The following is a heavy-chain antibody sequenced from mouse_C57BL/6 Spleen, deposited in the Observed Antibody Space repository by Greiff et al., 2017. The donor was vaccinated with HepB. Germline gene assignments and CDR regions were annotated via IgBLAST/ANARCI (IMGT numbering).Heavy chain of an antibody. J-gene: IGHJ4*01. D-gene: IGHD2-4*01. CDR2: INPNNGGT. V-gene: IGHV1-22*01. CDR1: GYTFTDYN. CDR3: ARSGLRPSYYAMDY. Sequence: SGPELVKPGASVKMSCKASGYTFTDYNMHWVKQSHGKSLEWIGYINPNNGGTSYNQKFKGKATLTVNKSSSTAYMELRSLTSEVSAVYYCARSGLRPSYYAMDYWGQGTSVTVSS.